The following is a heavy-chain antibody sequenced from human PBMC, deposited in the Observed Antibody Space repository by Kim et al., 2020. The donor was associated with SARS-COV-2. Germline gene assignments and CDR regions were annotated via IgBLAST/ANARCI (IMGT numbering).Heavy chain of an antibody. J-gene: IGHJ6*02. V-gene: IGHV3-48*02. Sequence: GGSLRLSCAASGFTFSSYSMNWVRQAPGKGLEWVSYISSSSSTIYYADSVKGRFTISRDNAKNSLYLQINSLRDEDTAVYYCARLRLWFGELLSDNYYYGMDVWGQGTTVTVSS. CDR2: ISSSSSTI. CDR3: ARLRLWFGELLSDNYYYGMDV. CDR1: GFTFSSYS. D-gene: IGHD3-10*01.